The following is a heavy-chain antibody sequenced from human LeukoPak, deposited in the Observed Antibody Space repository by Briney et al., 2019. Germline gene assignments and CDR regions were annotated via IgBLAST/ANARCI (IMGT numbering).Heavy chain of an antibody. CDR3: AAVRITIFGVVLNWFDP. J-gene: IGHJ5*02. D-gene: IGHD3-3*01. V-gene: IGHV4-59*01. CDR1: GGSISSYC. Sequence: SETLSLTCTVSGGSISSYCWSWIRQPPGKGLEWIGYIYYSGSTNYNPSLKSRVTISVDTSKNQFSLKLSSVTAADTAVYYCAAVRITIFGVVLNWFDPWGQGTLVTVSS. CDR2: IYYSGST.